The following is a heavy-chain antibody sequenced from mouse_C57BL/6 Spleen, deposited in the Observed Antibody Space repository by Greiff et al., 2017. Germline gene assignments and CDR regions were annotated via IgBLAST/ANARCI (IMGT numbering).Heavy chain of an antibody. CDR3: AREGDYDFWYFDV. Sequence: VQLQQSGAELVKPGASVKLSCKASGYTFTEYTIHWVKQRPGQGLEWIGDIYPGSGSTNYNEKFKSKATLTVDTSSSTAYMQLSSLTSEDSAVYYCAREGDYDFWYFDVWGTGTTVTVSS. V-gene: IGHV1-55*01. J-gene: IGHJ1*03. D-gene: IGHD2-4*01. CDR1: GYTFTEYT. CDR2: IYPGSGST.